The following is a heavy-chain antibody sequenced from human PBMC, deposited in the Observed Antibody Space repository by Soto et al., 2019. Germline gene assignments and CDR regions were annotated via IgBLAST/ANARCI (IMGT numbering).Heavy chain of an antibody. CDR3: ARGGYCSGGSCYETRYYYMDV. J-gene: IGHJ6*03. D-gene: IGHD2-15*01. CDR1: GFTFSSYS. CDR2: ISSSSSTI. V-gene: IGHV3-48*01. Sequence: EVQLVESGGGLVQPGGSLRLSCAASGFTFSSYSMNWVRQAPGKGLEWVSYISSSSSTIYYADSVKGRFTISRDNAKNSLYMQMNSRGAEDTAVYYCARGGYCSGGSCYETRYYYMDVWGKGTTVTVSS.